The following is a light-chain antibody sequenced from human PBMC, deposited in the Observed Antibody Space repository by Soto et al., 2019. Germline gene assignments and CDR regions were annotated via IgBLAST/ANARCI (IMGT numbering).Light chain of an antibody. J-gene: IGKJ1*01. V-gene: IGKV1-5*03. Sequence: DIQMTQSPSTLSASVGDRVTITCRASQSLSNRLSWYQQKPGKAPKVLISEASTLESGVPSRFSGSGSGTEFTLSINSLQTTDFATFYCQQHYSYPRTFGQGTRVEI. CDR3: QQHYSYPRT. CDR1: QSLSNR. CDR2: EAS.